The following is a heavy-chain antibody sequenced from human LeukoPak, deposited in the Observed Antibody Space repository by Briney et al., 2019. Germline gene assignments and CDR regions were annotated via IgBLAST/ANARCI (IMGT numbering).Heavy chain of an antibody. CDR1: GGSISSGSYY. CDR3: ARDGGAAADIDY. J-gene: IGHJ4*02. Sequence: SETLSLTCTVSGGSISSGSYYWSWIRQHPGKGLEWIGYIYYSGSTYYNPSLKSRVTISVDTSKNQFSLKLSSVTAADTAVYYCARDGGAAADIDYWGQGTLVTVSS. CDR2: IYYSGST. D-gene: IGHD6-13*01. V-gene: IGHV4-31*03.